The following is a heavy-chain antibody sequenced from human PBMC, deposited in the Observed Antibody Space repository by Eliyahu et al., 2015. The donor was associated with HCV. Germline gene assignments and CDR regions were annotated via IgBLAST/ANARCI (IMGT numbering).Heavy chain of an antibody. CDR3: ARPARYFDWSLMGFDF. V-gene: IGHV1-69*01. J-gene: IGHJ4*02. D-gene: IGHD3-9*01. Sequence: QVQLIQSGAEVKKPGSSLKVSCEAPGDMFRSYAINWVRQAPGQGLEWMGGIIPIFGTTKYAQRFQGRITITADDSTATAYMELSGLTSDDTAIYYCARPARYFDWSLMGFDFWGRGTRVTVSS. CDR1: GDMFRSYA. CDR2: IIPIFGTT.